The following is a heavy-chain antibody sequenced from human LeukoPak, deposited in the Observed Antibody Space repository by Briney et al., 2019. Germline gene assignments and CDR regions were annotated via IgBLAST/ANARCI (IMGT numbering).Heavy chain of an antibody. CDR3: TRGYYDILTGYKEDAFDI. D-gene: IGHD3-9*01. Sequence: GGSLRLSCTTSGFTFGDYPMGWVRQAPGKGLEWVGFIRSKAYGGTTENAASVRGRFAISRDDSKSIAYLQMDSLKSEDTAVYYCTRGYYDILTGYKEDAFDIWGQGTMVTVSS. V-gene: IGHV3-49*04. J-gene: IGHJ3*02. CDR1: GFTFGDYP. CDR2: IRSKAYGGTT.